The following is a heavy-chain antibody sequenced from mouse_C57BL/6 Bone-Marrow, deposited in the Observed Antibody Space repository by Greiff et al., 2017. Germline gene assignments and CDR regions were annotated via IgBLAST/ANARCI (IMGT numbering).Heavy chain of an antibody. J-gene: IGHJ3*01. CDR1: GFSLSTFGMG. CDR2: IWWDDDK. D-gene: IGHD2-4*01. CDR3: ASFFLTMNGGAY. Sequence: QVTLKVSGPGILQPSQTLSLTCSFSGFSLSTFGMGVGWIRPPSGKGLEWLAHIWWDDDKYYNPALKRRLTISKDTSKNQVFPKIANVDTADTATYYCASFFLTMNGGAYWGQGTLVTVSA. V-gene: IGHV8-8*01.